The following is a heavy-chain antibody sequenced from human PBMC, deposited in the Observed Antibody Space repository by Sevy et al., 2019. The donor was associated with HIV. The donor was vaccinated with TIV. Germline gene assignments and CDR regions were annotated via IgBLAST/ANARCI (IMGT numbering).Heavy chain of an antibody. CDR3: ATTKDYYESSGDPFDY. Sequence: ASVKVSCKVSGYTLTQLSMHWVRLTPGKGLEWMASFDPEDAKTVYSQEFQGRLSMTEDTSTHTAYMELSSLRSEDTAVYYCATTKDYYESSGDPFDYWGQGTLVTVSS. V-gene: IGHV1-24*01. D-gene: IGHD3-22*01. CDR1: GYTLTQLS. CDR2: FDPEDAKT. J-gene: IGHJ4*02.